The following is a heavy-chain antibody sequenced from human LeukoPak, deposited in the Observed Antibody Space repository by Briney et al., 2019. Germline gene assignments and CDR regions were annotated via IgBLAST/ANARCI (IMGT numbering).Heavy chain of an antibody. CDR2: IYHSGNT. J-gene: IGHJ5*02. CDR1: GFSISGGYY. CDR3: ARPVPSRLGWFDP. Sequence: SETLSLTCSVSGFSISGGYYWGWIRQPPGKGLEWLGSIYHSGNTDYNPSLKSRVTISVDTAKNKFFLRLGSVTAADTAVYYCARPVPSRLGWFDPWGQGTLVTVSS. V-gene: IGHV4-38-2*02. D-gene: IGHD1-1*01.